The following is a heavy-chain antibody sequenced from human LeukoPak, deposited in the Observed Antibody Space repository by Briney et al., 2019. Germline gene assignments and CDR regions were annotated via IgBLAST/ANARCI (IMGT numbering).Heavy chain of an antibody. CDR2: INHSGST. D-gene: IGHD6-19*01. Sequence: SETLSLTCAVYGGSFSGYYWSWIRQPPGKGLEWIGEINHSGSTNYNPSLKSRVTISVDTSKNQFSLKLGSVTAADTAVYYCASQYSSGWYNWFDPWGQGTLVTVSS. J-gene: IGHJ5*02. CDR3: ASQYSSGWYNWFDP. V-gene: IGHV4-34*01. CDR1: GGSFSGYY.